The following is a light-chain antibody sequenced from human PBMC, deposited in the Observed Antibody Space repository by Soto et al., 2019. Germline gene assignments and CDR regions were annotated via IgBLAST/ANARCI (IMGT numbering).Light chain of an antibody. CDR1: QGLGNF. J-gene: IGKJ4*01. V-gene: IGKV1-27*01. CDR2: AAS. Sequence: DIQMTQSPSSLSASIGDRVTMTCRASQGLGNFLAWYQQKPGQVPKVLIYAASTLQSGVPSRFSGSGSGPDYNLTISSLQPEDAATYYCQKYGTAPFTFGGGTKVEIK. CDR3: QKYGTAPFT.